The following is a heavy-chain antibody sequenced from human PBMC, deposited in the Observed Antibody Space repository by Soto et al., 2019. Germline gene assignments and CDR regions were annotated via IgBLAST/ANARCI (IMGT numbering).Heavy chain of an antibody. CDR3: VREDDGGDRASYGLDV. CDR2: VYYNGIT. Sequence: SETLSLTCTVSGGSINNHYWSWIRQPPGKGLEWLGYVYYNGITNYNPSLKSRLSMSVDTSKNQFSLKLASVTAADTATYFCVREDDGGDRASYGLDVWGPGTTVTVS. J-gene: IGHJ6*02. V-gene: IGHV4-59*11. D-gene: IGHD2-21*02. CDR1: GGSINNHY.